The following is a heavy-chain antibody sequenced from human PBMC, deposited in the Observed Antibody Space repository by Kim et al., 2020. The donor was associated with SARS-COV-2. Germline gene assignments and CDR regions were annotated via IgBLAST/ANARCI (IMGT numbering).Heavy chain of an antibody. CDR1: GGSISSYY. J-gene: IGHJ6*03. CDR2: IYYSGST. Sequence: SETLSLTCTVSGGSISSYYWSWIRQPPGKGLEWIGYIYYSGSTNYNPSPKSRVTISVDTSKNQFSLKLSSVTAADTAVYYCAGVTTKLHNYYYYVDVWGKGTTVTVSS. D-gene: IGHD4-4*01. CDR3: AGVTTKLHNYYYYVDV. V-gene: IGHV4-59*08.